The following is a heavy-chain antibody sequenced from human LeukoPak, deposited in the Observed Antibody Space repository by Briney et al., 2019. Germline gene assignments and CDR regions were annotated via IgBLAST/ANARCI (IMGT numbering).Heavy chain of an antibody. CDR1: GFTFSSYA. CDR2: ISYSGGTT. CDR3: AKDGVVRGLGPYYFDS. V-gene: IGHV3-23*01. Sequence: GGSLRLSCAASGFTFSSYAVSWVRQAPGKGLEWVSTISYSGGTTYHTDSVKGRFTISRDISKNTVYLQMNSLKAEDTAVYYCAKDGVVRGLGPYYFDSWGQGSLVTVSS. J-gene: IGHJ4*02. D-gene: IGHD3-10*01.